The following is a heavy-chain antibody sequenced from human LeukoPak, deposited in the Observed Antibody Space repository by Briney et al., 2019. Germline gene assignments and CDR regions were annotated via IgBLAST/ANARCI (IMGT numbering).Heavy chain of an antibody. CDR2: ISAYNGNT. CDR3: EGAGMRYYDSNGYYRLDY. CDR1: GYTFTSYG. V-gene: IGHV1-18*01. Sequence: ASVKVSCKASGYTFTSYGISWVRQAPGQGLEWMGWISAYNGNTNYAQKLEGRVTMTTDTSTSTAYMELRSLRYDDTAVYYCEGAGMRYYDSNGYYRLDYWGQGTLVTVSS. D-gene: IGHD3-22*01. J-gene: IGHJ4*02.